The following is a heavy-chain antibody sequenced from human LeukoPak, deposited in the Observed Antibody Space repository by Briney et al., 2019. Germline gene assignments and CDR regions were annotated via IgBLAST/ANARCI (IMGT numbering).Heavy chain of an antibody. V-gene: IGHV3-30*02. J-gene: IGHJ3*02. Sequence: GGSLRLSCAASGFTFSSFSNYGMHWVRQAPGKGLEWVAFIRFDANNKYYADSVKGRFTISRDNSKNTLYLQMNSLGAEDTAVYYCAKTQKHPRSGAFDIWGQGTMVTVSS. CDR1: GFTFSSFSNYG. D-gene: IGHD1-26*01. CDR2: IRFDANNK. CDR3: AKTQKHPRSGAFDI.